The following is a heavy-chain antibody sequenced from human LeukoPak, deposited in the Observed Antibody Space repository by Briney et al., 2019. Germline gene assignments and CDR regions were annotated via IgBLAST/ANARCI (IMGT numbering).Heavy chain of an antibody. Sequence: ASVKVSCKASGYTFTGYYVHWVRQAPGQGLEWMGWINPNSGGTNYAQKFQGRVTMTRDTSISTAYMELSRLRSDDTAVYYCARDVVSCSSTSCLGSSIDYWGQGTLVTVSS. CDR2: INPNSGGT. D-gene: IGHD2-2*01. J-gene: IGHJ4*02. V-gene: IGHV1-2*02. CDR3: ARDVVSCSSTSCLGSSIDY. CDR1: GYTFTGYY.